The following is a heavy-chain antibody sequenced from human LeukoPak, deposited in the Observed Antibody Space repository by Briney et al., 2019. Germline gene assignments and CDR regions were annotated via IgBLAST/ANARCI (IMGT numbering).Heavy chain of an antibody. D-gene: IGHD1-26*01. V-gene: IGHV1-2*04. Sequence: VASVKVSCKASGYTFTSYGISWVRQAPGQGLEWMGWINPNSGGTNYAQKFQGWVTMTRDTSISTAYMELSRLRSDDTAVYYCARGSIESGSYYYYFDYWGQGTPVTVSS. CDR3: ARGSIESGSYYYYFDY. CDR2: INPNSGGT. J-gene: IGHJ4*02. CDR1: GYTFTSYG.